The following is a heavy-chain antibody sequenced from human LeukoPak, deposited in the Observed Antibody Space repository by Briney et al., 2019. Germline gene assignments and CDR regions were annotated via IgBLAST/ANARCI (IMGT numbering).Heavy chain of an antibody. D-gene: IGHD6-13*01. CDR2: INPSGGST. CDR1: GYTFTSYY. V-gene: IGHV1-46*01. CDR3: ARRVAAAGTMDV. J-gene: IGHJ6*03. Sequence: GASVKVSCKASGYTFTSYYMHWVRQAPGQGLEWMGIINPSGGSTSYAQKFQGRVTITADESTSTAYMELSSLRSEDTAVYYCARRVAAAGTMDVWGKGTTVTISS.